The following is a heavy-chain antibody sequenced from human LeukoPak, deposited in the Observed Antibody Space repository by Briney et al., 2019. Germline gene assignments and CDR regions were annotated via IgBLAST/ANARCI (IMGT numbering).Heavy chain of an antibody. CDR2: SIPIFGTA. Sequence: SVKVSFKCSGCTFSSYAISEVRPAPGQGLDWVGGSIPIFGTANYAQKFQGRVTITADKSTSTAYMELSSLRSEDTGVYYCARAQDSGHYGDYLFDYWGKGTVVPVSS. J-gene: IGHJ4*02. CDR3: ARAQDSGHYGDYLFDY. CDR1: GCTFSSYA. V-gene: IGHV1-69*06. D-gene: IGHD4-17*01.